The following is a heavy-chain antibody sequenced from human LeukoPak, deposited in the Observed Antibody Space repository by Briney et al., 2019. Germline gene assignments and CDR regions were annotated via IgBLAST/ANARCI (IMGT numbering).Heavy chain of an antibody. CDR1: GYTFTGYY. CDR3: AGVNYDFWSGYYNS. V-gene: IGHV1-2*02. D-gene: IGHD3-3*01. CDR2: INPYNGGT. Sequence: ASVKVSCKASGYTFTGYYMHWVRQAPGQGLEWMGWINPYNGGTNYAQKFQGRVTMTRDTSISTAYLELSRLRSDDTAVYYCAGVNYDFWSGYYNSWGQGTLVTVSS. J-gene: IGHJ4*02.